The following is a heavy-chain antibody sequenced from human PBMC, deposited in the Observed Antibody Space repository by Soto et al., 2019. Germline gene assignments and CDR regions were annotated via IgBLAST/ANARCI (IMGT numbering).Heavy chain of an antibody. CDR3: GATTVRGVIISWFDP. CDR1: GGSISSSSYY. V-gene: IGHV4-39*01. J-gene: IGHJ5*02. Sequence: SETLSLTCTVSGGSISSSSYYWGWIRQPPGKGLEWIGSIYYSGSTYYNPSLKSRVTISVDTSKNQFSLKLSSVTAADTAVYYCGATTVRGVIISWFDPWGQGTMVTVYS. CDR2: IYYSGST. D-gene: IGHD3-10*01.